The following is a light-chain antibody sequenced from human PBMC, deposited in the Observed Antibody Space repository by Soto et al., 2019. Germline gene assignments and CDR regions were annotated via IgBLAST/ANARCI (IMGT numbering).Light chain of an antibody. V-gene: IGLV2-14*03. CDR3: SSYTSSNNLVV. Sequence: QSVLTQPASVSGSPGQSITISCTGTSSDGGGYDYVSWYQQHPGKAPKLMIYDVSNRPSGVSNPFRGSESGNAASLSISGLQAEDEDEYYCSSYTSSNNLVVFGGGTKLTVL. CDR1: SSDGGGYDY. CDR2: DVS. J-gene: IGLJ2*01.